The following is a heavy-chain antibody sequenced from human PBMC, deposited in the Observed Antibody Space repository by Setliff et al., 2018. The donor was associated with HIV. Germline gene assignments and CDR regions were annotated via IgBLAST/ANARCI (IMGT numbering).Heavy chain of an antibody. J-gene: IGHJ5*02. CDR3: AKDRGRGNWLDP. V-gene: IGHV1-69*06. CDR1: GGTFNSYA. CDR2: IIPMFGTA. Sequence: SVKVSCKSSGGTFNSYAISWVRQAPGQGLEWMGGIIPMFGTANYAQKFQGRVTITADKSTNTAYMELSSLRSEDTAVYYCAKDRGRGNWLDPWGQGTLVTVSS. D-gene: IGHD3-16*01.